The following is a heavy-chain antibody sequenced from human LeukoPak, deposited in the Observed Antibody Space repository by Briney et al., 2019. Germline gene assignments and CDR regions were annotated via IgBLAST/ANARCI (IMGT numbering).Heavy chain of an antibody. Sequence: GGSLRLSCTASGFTFNNYNMNWVRQAPGKGLEWVSYITSTSSTIYYADSVKGRFTISRDNARNSLYLQMNSLRAEDTAVYYCARDRNDYGDYRGYFQHWGQGTLVTVSS. V-gene: IGHV3-48*04. J-gene: IGHJ1*01. CDR2: ITSTSSTI. CDR1: GFTFNNYN. D-gene: IGHD4-17*01. CDR3: ARDRNDYGDYRGYFQH.